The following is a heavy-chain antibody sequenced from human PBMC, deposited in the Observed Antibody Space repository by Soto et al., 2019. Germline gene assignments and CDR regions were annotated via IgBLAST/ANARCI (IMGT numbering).Heavy chain of an antibody. CDR3: AKDAIYSYGLSDY. J-gene: IGHJ4*02. CDR2: ISGSGGST. CDR1: GFTFSSYA. Sequence: EVQLLESGGGLVQPGGSLRLSCAASGFTFSSYAMSWVRQAPGKGLEWVSAISGSGGSTYYADSVKGLFTIARDNSKITLYLQMNSLRAEYRAVYDCAKDAIYSYGLSDYWGQGTLVTVSS. V-gene: IGHV3-23*01. D-gene: IGHD5-18*01.